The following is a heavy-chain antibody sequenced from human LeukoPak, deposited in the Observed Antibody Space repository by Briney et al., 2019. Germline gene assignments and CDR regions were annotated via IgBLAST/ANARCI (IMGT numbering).Heavy chain of an antibody. CDR1: GFTFSSYW. CDR2: IKQDGSEK. J-gene: IGHJ4*02. D-gene: IGHD1-26*01. V-gene: IGHV3-7*01. CDR3: ARSSGSYSGDYFDY. Sequence: GGSLRLSCAASGFTFSSYWMSWVRQAPGKGLEWVANIKQDGSEKYYVDSVKGRFTISRDNAKNSLYLQMNSLRAEDTAVYYCARSSGSYSGDYFDYWGQGTLVTVSS.